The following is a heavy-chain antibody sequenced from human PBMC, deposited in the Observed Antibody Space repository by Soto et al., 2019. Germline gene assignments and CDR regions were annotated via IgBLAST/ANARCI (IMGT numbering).Heavy chain of an antibody. CDR3: ARETAVAGNYYYGMDV. V-gene: IGHV1-46*01. J-gene: IGHJ6*02. Sequence: QVQLVQSGAEVKKPGASVKVSCKASVYTFTSYYMHWVRQAPGQGLEWMGIINPSGGSTSYAQKFQGRVTMTRDTSTSTVYMELSSLRSEDTAVYDCARETAVAGNYYYGMDVWGQGTTVTVSS. CDR2: INPSGGST. CDR1: VYTFTSYY. D-gene: IGHD6-19*01.